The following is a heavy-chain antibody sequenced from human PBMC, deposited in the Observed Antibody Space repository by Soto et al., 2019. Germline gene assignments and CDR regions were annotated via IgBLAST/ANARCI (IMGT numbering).Heavy chain of an antibody. CDR2: ISGSGGST. CDR3: ANDVTDSNAQDY. Sequence: GGSLRLSCAASGFTLSSYAMSWVRQAPGKGLEWVSAISGSGGSTYYADSVKGRFTISRDNSKNTLYLQMNSLRAEDTAVYYCANDVTDSNAQDYWGQGTLVTVYS. D-gene: IGHD2-15*01. CDR1: GFTLSSYA. V-gene: IGHV3-23*01. J-gene: IGHJ4*02.